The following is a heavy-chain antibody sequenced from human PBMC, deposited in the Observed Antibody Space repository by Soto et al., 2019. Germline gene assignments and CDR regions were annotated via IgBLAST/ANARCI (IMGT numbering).Heavy chain of an antibody. CDR1: VFTFSSYW. CDR2: INNDGSDT. D-gene: IGHD2-2*01. Sequence: EVQLVESGGGLVQPGGSLRLSCAASVFTFSSYWMHWVRQAPGKGLVCVSRINNDGSDTSYADSVKGRLIISRDNDRHTVYLQMDSLRVEDTAVYYCVRGPMAISGVPAAMLYWGQGSLVTVSS. V-gene: IGHV3-74*01. J-gene: IGHJ4*02. CDR3: VRGPMAISGVPAAMLY.